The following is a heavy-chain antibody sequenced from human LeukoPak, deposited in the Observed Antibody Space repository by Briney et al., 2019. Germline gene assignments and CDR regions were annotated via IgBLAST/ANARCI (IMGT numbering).Heavy chain of an antibody. CDR2: ISSSSSTI. Sequence: PGGPLRLSCAASGFTFSSYSMNWVRQAPGKGLEWVSYISSSSSTIYYADSVKGRFTISRDNAKNSLYLQMNSLRAEDTAVYYCARDYSSSSYDYYYYMDVWGKGTTVTVSS. CDR3: ARDYSSSSYDYYYYMDV. CDR1: GFTFSSYS. D-gene: IGHD6-6*01. J-gene: IGHJ6*03. V-gene: IGHV3-48*01.